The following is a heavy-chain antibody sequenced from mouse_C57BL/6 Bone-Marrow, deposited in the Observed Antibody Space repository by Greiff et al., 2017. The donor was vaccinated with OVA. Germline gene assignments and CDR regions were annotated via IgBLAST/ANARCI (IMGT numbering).Heavy chain of an antibody. V-gene: IGHV1-54*01. J-gene: IGHJ2*01. CDR2: INPGSGGT. CDR3: ARAYGNYVLDY. D-gene: IGHD2-1*01. CDR1: GYAFTNYL. Sequence: VQLVESGAELVRPGTSVKVSCKASGYAFTNYLIEWVKQRPGQGLEWIGVINPGSGGTNYNEKFKGKATLTADKSSSTAYMQLSSLTSEDSAVYFCARAYGNYVLDYWGQGTTLTVSS.